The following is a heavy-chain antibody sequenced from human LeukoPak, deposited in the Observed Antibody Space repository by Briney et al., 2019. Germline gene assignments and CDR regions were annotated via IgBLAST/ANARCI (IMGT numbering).Heavy chain of an antibody. CDR3: ARDHYYDSSGYYYARAFDI. V-gene: IGHV1-69*06. J-gene: IGHJ3*02. D-gene: IGHD3-22*01. CDR1: GGTFKNYA. Sequence: GASVKVSCKASGGTFKNYAISWVRQAPGQGLEWMGGILPIFGTANYAQKFQGRVTITADKSTSTAYMELSSLRSEDTAVYYCARDHYYDSSGYYYARAFDIWGQGTMVTVSS. CDR2: ILPIFGTA.